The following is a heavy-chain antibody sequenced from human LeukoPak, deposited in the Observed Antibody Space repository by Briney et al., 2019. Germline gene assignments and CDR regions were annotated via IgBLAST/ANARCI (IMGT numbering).Heavy chain of an antibody. Sequence: GGSLRLSCAASGFTFSSYSMNWVHQAPGKGLEWVSSISSSSSYIYYADSVKGRFTISRDNAKNSLYLQMNSLRAEDTAVYYCARGRVGFYFDYWGQGTLVTVSS. J-gene: IGHJ4*02. D-gene: IGHD1-26*01. V-gene: IGHV3-21*01. CDR3: ARGRVGFYFDY. CDR2: ISSSSSYI. CDR1: GFTFSSYS.